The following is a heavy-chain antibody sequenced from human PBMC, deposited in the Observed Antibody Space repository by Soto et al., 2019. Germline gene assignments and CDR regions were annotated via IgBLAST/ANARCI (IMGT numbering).Heavy chain of an antibody. CDR2: IYSGGST. CDR1: GFTVSSNY. D-gene: IGHD2-2*01. J-gene: IGHJ6*02. V-gene: IGHV3-53*01. CDR3: ARDARSRVSGMDV. Sequence: LRLSCAASGFTVSSNYMSWVRQAPGKGLEWVSVIYSGGSTYYADSVKGRFTISRDNSKNTLYLQMNSLRAEDTAVYYCARDARSRVSGMDVWGQGTTVTVSS.